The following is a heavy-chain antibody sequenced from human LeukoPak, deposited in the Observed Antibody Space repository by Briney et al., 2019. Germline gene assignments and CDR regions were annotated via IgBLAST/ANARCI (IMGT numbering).Heavy chain of an antibody. CDR3: ARGGDYYDSSGYHYYYYYMDV. D-gene: IGHD3-22*01. CDR2: ISYDGSNK. J-gene: IGHJ6*03. Sequence: GSLRLSCAASGFTFSSYAMHWVRQAPGKGLEWVAVISYDGSNKYYADSVKGRFTISRDNSKNTLYLQMNSLRAEDTAVYYCARGGDYYDSSGYHYYYYYMDVWGKGTTVTVSS. V-gene: IGHV3-30*04. CDR1: GFTFSSYA.